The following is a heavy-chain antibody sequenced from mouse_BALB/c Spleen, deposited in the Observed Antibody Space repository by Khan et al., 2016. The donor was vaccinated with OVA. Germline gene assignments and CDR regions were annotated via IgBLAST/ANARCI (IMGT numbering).Heavy chain of an antibody. CDR2: ISYSGNT. J-gene: IGHJ2*02. D-gene: IGHD1-1*01. Sequence: EVQLQESGPGLVKPSQSLSLTCTVTGYSITSDYAWNWIRQFPGNKLEWMGFISYSGNTKYNPSLKSRFSITRDTSKNQFFLQLNSETTEDTATYYCARVYGGDFDYWGQGTSLTVSS. CDR3: ARVYGGDFDY. V-gene: IGHV3-2*02. CDR1: GYSITSDYA.